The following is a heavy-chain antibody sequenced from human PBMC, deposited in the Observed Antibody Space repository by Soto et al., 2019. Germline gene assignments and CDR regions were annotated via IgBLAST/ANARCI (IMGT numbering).Heavy chain of an antibody. J-gene: IGHJ5*02. CDR3: ARNYYGSGANNWFDP. D-gene: IGHD3-10*01. CDR2: IWYDGSNK. CDR1: GFTFSSYG. V-gene: IGHV3-33*01. Sequence: LRLSCAASGFTFSSYGMHWVRQAPGKGLEWVAVIWYDGSNKYYADSVKGRFTISRDNSKNTLYLQMNSLRAEDTAVYYCARNYYGSGANNWFDPWGQGNLVTVS.